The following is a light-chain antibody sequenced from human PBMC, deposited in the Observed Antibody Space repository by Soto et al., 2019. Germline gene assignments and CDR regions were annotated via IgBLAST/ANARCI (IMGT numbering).Light chain of an antibody. J-gene: IGLJ1*01. CDR2: SYD. Sequence: QSARTQPPSASGTPGQRVTISCSTSSSNIGGNTVNWYQQVPGTAPKLLIYSYDQRPSGVPDRFSGSKSGTSASLAISGLQSEDEADYYCAAWDASPNGYVFGTGTKVTVL. CDR3: AAWDASPNGYV. V-gene: IGLV1-44*01. CDR1: SSNIGGNT.